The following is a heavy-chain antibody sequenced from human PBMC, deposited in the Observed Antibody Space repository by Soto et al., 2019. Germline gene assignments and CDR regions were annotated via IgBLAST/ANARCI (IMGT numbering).Heavy chain of an antibody. D-gene: IGHD3-10*01. V-gene: IGHV1-3*01. CDR2: INAGNGNT. J-gene: IGHJ4*02. Sequence: ASVKVSCKASGYTFTSYAMHWVRQAPGQRLEWMGWINAGNGNTKYSQKFQGRVTITRDTSASTAYMELSSLRSEDTAVYYCARVMLGRITMVRGYYFDYWGQGTLVTVSS. CDR1: GYTFTSYA. CDR3: ARVMLGRITMVRGYYFDY.